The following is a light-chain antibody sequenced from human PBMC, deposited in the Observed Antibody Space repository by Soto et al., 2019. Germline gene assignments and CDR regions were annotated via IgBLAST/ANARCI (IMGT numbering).Light chain of an antibody. CDR1: SDDIGAYDY. V-gene: IGLV2-14*01. CDR3: SSYRSSDTLEV. CDR2: AVS. Sequence: QSVLTQPSSVSGSPGQSISMSCTGTSDDIGAYDYVSWYQQHPGKAPKLILYAVSNRPSGVSTRFSGSKSGNTASLTISGVQAGDEADYYCSSYRSSDTLEVFGTGTKVTVL. J-gene: IGLJ1*01.